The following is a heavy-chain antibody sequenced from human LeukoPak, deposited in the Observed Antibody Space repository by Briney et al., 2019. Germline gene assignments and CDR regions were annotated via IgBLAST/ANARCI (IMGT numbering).Heavy chain of an antibody. V-gene: IGHV3-48*03. D-gene: IGHD6-19*01. CDR3: ARDRSDSGWSDY. Sequence: GGSLRVSCAASGFTFSSYEMNWVRQAPGKGLEWVSFISSSGSYIYYAVSVRGRFTITRDNAKNSLYLQMNSLRAEDTAVYYCARDRSDSGWSDYWGQGTLVTVSS. CDR1: GFTFSSYE. CDR2: ISSSGSYI. J-gene: IGHJ4*02.